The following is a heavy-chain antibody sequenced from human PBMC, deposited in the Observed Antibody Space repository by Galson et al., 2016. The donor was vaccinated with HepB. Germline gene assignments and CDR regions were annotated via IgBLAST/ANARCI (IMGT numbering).Heavy chain of an antibody. Sequence: SETLSLTCTVSGGSISHFYWNWIRQPPGKGLEWIGNIYYSGSTKYNPSLRNRVTMSVDTSKNQFSLNLNSVTAADTAVYYCARDPYSSGWYEKAGLDIWGQGTMVTVSS. CDR2: IYYSGST. V-gene: IGHV4-59*01. CDR3: ARDPYSSGWYEKAGLDI. D-gene: IGHD6-19*01. J-gene: IGHJ3*02. CDR1: GGSISHFY.